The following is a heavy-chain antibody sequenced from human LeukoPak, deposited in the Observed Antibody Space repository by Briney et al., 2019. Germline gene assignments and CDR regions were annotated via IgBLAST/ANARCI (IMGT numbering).Heavy chain of an antibody. D-gene: IGHD1-7*01. CDR3: ARVLYNWNYWGSTYGMDV. CDR1: GDSINSLDL. V-gene: IGHV4-59*11. CDR2: IYYSGST. Sequence: PSETLSLTCTVSGDSINSLDLWSWVRQPPGKGLEWIGYIYYSGSTNYNPSLKSRVTISVDTSKNQFSLKLSSVTAADTAVYYCARVLYNWNYWGSTYGMDVWGQGTTVTVSS. J-gene: IGHJ6*02.